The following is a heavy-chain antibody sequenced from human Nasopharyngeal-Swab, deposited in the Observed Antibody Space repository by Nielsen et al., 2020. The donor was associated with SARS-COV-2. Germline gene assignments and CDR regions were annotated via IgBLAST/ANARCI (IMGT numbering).Heavy chain of an antibody. V-gene: IGHV3-15*01. Sequence: GESLKISCAASGFTFSNAWMSWVRQAPGKGLEWVGRIKSKTDGGTTDYAAPVKGRFTISRDDSKNTLYLQMNSLKTEDTAGEEGTTDRAGPYYYYGMDVWGQGTTVTDSS. D-gene: IGHD6-19*01. CDR1: GFTFSNAW. CDR2: IKSKTDGGTT. CDR3: TTDRAGPYYYYGMDV. J-gene: IGHJ6*02.